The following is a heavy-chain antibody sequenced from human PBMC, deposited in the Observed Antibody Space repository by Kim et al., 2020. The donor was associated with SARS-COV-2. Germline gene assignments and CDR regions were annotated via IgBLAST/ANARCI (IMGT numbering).Heavy chain of an antibody. V-gene: IGHV3-74*01. J-gene: IGHJ4*02. Sequence: DSVKGRFTISRDNAKNTLYLQMNSLRAEDTAVYYCARDGGGVVVAATIDYWGQGTLVTVSS. D-gene: IGHD2-15*01. CDR3: ARDGGGVVVAATIDY.